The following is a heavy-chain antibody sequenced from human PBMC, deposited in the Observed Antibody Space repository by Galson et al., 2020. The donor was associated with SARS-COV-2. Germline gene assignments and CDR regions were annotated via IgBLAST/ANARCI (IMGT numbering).Heavy chain of an antibody. D-gene: IGHD4-17*01. Sequence: SETLSLTCTVSGGSISSGDYYWSWIRQPPGKGLEWIGYIYYSGSTYYNPSLKSRVTISVDTSKNQFSLKLSSVTAADTAVYYCARVKIVVPAVTTNYYFDYWGQGTLVTVSS. J-gene: IGHJ4*02. CDR1: GGSISSGDYY. CDR2: IYYSGST. CDR3: ARVKIVVPAVTTNYYFDY. V-gene: IGHV4-30-4*01.